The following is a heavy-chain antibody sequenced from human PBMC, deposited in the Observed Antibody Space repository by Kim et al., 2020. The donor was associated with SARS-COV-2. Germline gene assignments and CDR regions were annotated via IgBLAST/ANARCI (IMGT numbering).Heavy chain of an antibody. V-gene: IGHV4-39*07. D-gene: IGHD3-10*01. J-gene: IGHJ4*02. CDR3: AREPLWFGEAEHFDY. Sequence: SETLSLTCTVSGGSISSSSYYWGWIRQPPGKGLEWIGSIYYSGSTYYNPSLKSRVTISVDTSKNQFSLKLSSVTAADTAVYYCAREPLWFGEAEHFDYWGQGTLVTVSS. CDR1: GGSISSSSYY. CDR2: IYYSGST.